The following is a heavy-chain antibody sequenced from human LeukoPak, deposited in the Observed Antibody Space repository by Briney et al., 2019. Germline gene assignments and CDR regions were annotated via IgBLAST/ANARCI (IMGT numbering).Heavy chain of an antibody. CDR3: VREARGYHYTYFDY. D-gene: IGHD5-18*01. V-gene: IGHV3-13*01. CDR2: VSAGHHA. Sequence: GGSLRLSCTAPGFTLGGHDVHWVRQTTGDGLEWVAAVSAGHHAFYAGSVKGRFTVSREDAKNSLYLQMNSLRAGDTAVYYCVREARGYHYTYFDYWGQGSLVTVSS. CDR1: GFTLGGHD. J-gene: IGHJ4*02.